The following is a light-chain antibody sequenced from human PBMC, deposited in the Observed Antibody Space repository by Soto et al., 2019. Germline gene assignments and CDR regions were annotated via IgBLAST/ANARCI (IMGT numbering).Light chain of an antibody. CDR2: WAS. Sequence: DVVMTQSPDSLAVSLGERAAINCKSSQNLLSSSNNKNYLAWYQQRPGQPPELLIYWASTRESGVPDRFSGSGYGQDFTLNISSLKAEDVAVYYCQQYYSTPPTFGQGTKVELK. V-gene: IGKV4-1*01. CDR3: QQYYSTPPT. J-gene: IGKJ1*01. CDR1: QNLLSSSNNKNY.